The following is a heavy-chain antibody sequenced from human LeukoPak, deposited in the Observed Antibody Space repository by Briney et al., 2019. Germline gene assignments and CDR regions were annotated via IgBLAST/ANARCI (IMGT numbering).Heavy chain of an antibody. CDR3: ARREHSLSNWFDP. CDR2: IYPGDSDT. D-gene: IGHD6-6*01. V-gene: IGHV5-51*01. Sequence: HGESLKISCKGSGYSFTSYWIGWVRQMPGKGLEWMGIIYPGDSDTRYSPSFQGQVTISADKSIGTAYLQWSSLKASDTVVYYCARREHSLSNWFDPWGQGTLVTVSS. J-gene: IGHJ5*02. CDR1: GYSFTSYW.